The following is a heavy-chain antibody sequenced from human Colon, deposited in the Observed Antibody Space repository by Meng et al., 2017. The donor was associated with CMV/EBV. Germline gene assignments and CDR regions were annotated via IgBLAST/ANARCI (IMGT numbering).Heavy chain of an antibody. Sequence: QIPLKESGPTLVKPTPTLTLTCTFSGFSLNTYEVGVGWFRQPPGKAPEWLALIYWDDDKRYRSSLGNRLTLTHDASKNQVVLTMTDMDPVDTATYYCAHKSLPAAFFDYWSQGTLVTVSS. CDR1: GFSLNTYEVG. D-gene: IGHD2-2*01. J-gene: IGHJ4*02. CDR2: IYWDDDK. V-gene: IGHV2-5*02. CDR3: AHKSLPAAFFDY.